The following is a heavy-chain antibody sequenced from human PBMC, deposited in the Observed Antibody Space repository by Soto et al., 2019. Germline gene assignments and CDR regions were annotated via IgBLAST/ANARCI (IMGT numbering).Heavy chain of an antibody. V-gene: IGHV1-2*02. D-gene: IGHD3-3*01. J-gene: IGHJ5*02. Sequence: QVQLVQSGAEVKKPGASVKVSCRASGYTFTGYFMHWVRQAPGQGLEWVGWINPNSGATKYAQKFQGRVTLSRDTSIRTAYMELSGLRSDDTAVYYCARGGGTILAPLPWGQGTLVTVSS. CDR3: ARGGGTILAPLP. CDR2: INPNSGAT. CDR1: GYTFTGYF.